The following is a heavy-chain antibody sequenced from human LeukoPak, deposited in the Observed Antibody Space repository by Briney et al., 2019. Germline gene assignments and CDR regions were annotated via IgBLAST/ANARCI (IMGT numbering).Heavy chain of an antibody. CDR2: IWNSGNS. CDR1: AGSINSGGYF. V-gene: IGHV4-31*03. Sequence: SETLSLTCTVSAGSINSGGYFWTWVRQHPGEGLEWIGYIWNSGNSYYNPSLSSRVIISADSSKSTFSLKLSSVTAADTAVYYCARGRNWQTFYHFCMDVWGNGTTVTVSS. CDR3: ARGRNWQTFYHFCMDV. J-gene: IGHJ6*03. D-gene: IGHD1-14*01.